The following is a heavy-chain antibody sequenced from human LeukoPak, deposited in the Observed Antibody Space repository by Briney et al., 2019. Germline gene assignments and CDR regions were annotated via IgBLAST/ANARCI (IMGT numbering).Heavy chain of an antibody. D-gene: IGHD6-19*01. V-gene: IGHV1-69*06. CDR2: IIPIFGTA. CDR1: GGTFISYA. CDR3: ARDRGASSGWNNWFDP. J-gene: IGHJ5*02. Sequence: SVKVSCKASGGTFISYAISWVRQAPGQGLEWMGGIIPIFGTANYAQKFQGRVTITADKSTSTAYMELSSLRSEDTAVYYCARDRGASSGWNNWFDPWGQGTLVTVSS.